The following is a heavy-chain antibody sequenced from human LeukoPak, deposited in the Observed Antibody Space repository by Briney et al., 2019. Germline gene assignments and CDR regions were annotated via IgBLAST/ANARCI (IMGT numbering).Heavy chain of an antibody. CDR1: GFTFRKYW. CDR2: INPDDEST. D-gene: IGHD1-26*01. J-gene: IGHJ5*02. Sequence: GGSLRLSCAASGFTFRKYWLHWVRQAPGKGLVWVSRINPDDESTSYADSVKGRFTISRDNAKNSVYLQMNSLRGEDTAVYYCARVLSVSYCVSWGQGTLVTVSS. CDR3: ARVLSVSYCVS. V-gene: IGHV3-74*01.